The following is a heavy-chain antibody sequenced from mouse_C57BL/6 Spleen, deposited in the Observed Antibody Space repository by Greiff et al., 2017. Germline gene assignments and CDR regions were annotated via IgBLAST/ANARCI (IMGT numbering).Heavy chain of an antibody. CDR2: IYPGSGST. Sequence: VQLQQPGAELVKPGASVKMSCKASGYTFTSYWITWVKQRPGQGLEWIGDIYPGSGSTNYNEKFKSKATLTVDTSSSTAYMQISSLTSEDSAVYYCARGSFITTVVASDYWGQGTTLTVSS. V-gene: IGHV1-55*01. CDR3: ARGSFITTVVASDY. J-gene: IGHJ2*01. CDR1: GYTFTSYW. D-gene: IGHD1-1*01.